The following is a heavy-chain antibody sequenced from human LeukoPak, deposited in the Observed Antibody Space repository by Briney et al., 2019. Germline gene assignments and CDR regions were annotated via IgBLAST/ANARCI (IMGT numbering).Heavy chain of an antibody. CDR1: GFTFSSYG. Sequence: GGSLRLSCAASGFTFSSYGMHWVRQAPGKGLEWVAVIWYDGSNKYYADSVKGRFTISRDNPKNTLYVQMNSLRAEDTAVYYCARGRGADYGGNSGYFDYWGQGTLVTVSS. J-gene: IGHJ4*02. V-gene: IGHV3-33*01. CDR2: IWYDGSNK. CDR3: ARGRGADYGGNSGYFDY. D-gene: IGHD4-23*01.